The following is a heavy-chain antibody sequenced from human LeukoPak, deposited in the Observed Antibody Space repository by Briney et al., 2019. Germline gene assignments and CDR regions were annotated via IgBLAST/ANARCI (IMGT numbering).Heavy chain of an antibody. CDR1: GYTFTSYD. CDR3: ARGFVVVPAAMGY. J-gene: IGHJ4*02. CDR2: MNPNSGNT. V-gene: IGHV1-8*02. Sequence: ASVKVSCKASGYTFTSYDINWVRQATGQGLEWMGWMNPNSGNTSYAQKFQGRVTMTRDTSISTAYMELSSLRSEDTAVYYCARGFVVVPAAMGYWGQGTLVTVSS. D-gene: IGHD2-2*01.